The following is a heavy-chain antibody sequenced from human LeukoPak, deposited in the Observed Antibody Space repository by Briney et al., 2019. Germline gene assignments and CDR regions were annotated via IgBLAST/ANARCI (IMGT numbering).Heavy chain of an antibody. CDR2: ISPSGNYI. CDR1: GFTVSSNY. J-gene: IGHJ4*02. Sequence: GGSLRLSCAASGFTVSSNYMNWVRQAPGKGLEWVSSISPSGNYIYYADSVEGRFTISRDNAKNSLYLQMNSLRAEDTAVYYCARDLSSSTSCYSYWGQGTLVTVSS. D-gene: IGHD2-2*01. CDR3: ARDLSSSTSCYSY. V-gene: IGHV3-21*01.